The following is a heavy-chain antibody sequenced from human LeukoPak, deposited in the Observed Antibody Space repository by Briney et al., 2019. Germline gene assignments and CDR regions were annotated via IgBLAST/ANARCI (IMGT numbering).Heavy chain of an antibody. CDR1: GFTFSSYA. Sequence: GGSLRLSCAASGFTFSSYAMHWVRQAPGKGLEWVAIISYDGSNKYYADSLKGRFTISRDNSMNTLSLQMNSLRAEDTAVYYCARDPSMDVWGQGTTVTVSS. V-gene: IGHV3-30-3*01. CDR2: ISYDGSNK. CDR3: ARDPSMDV. J-gene: IGHJ6*02.